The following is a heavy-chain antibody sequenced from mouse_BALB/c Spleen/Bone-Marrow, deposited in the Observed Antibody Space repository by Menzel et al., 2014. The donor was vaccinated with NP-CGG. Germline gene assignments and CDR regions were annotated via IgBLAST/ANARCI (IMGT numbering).Heavy chain of an antibody. Sequence: QVQLKESGAELMKPGASVKISCKATGYTFSSYWIEWVKQRPGHGLEWIGEILPGRGSTNYNEKFKGKATFASDTSSNTAYMQLSSLTSEDFAVYYCARWDTTAMDYWGQGTSVTVSS. CDR2: ILPGRGST. CDR3: ARWDTTAMDY. D-gene: IGHD1-1*01. V-gene: IGHV1-9*01. J-gene: IGHJ4*01. CDR1: GYTFSSYW.